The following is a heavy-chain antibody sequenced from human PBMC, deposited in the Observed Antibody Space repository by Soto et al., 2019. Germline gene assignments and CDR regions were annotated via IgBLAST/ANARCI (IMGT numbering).Heavy chain of an antibody. V-gene: IGHV1-69*01. J-gene: IGHJ6*02. CDR2: IIPIFGTE. CDR1: GGTFSSYA. Sequence: QVQLVQSGAEVKKPGSSVRVSCKASGGTFSSYAISWVRQAPGQGLEWIGVIIPIFGTENYAQKFQGRVTITADESTSTAYMELSSLRSEDTAVYYCARDRIAGSKYYYGMDVWGQGTTVTVSS. CDR3: ARDRIAGSKYYYGMDV. D-gene: IGHD6-13*01.